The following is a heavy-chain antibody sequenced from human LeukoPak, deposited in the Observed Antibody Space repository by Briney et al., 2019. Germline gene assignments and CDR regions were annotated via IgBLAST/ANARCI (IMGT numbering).Heavy chain of an antibody. Sequence: SETLSLTCAVSGDSITRYPYWWTWVRQPPRKGLEWIGEISHVGVTKYSPSLQSRITIGADTSRNQVSLMLTSVTAADTAVYFCARAPPWALDYWGPGTLASVSS. V-gene: IGHV4-4*02. CDR3: ARAPPWALDY. J-gene: IGHJ4*02. D-gene: IGHD7-27*01. CDR1: GDSITRYPYW. CDR2: ISHVGVT.